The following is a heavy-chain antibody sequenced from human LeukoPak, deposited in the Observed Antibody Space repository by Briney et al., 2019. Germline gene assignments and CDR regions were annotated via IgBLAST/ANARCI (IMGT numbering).Heavy chain of an antibody. D-gene: IGHD5-12*01. CDR1: GFTFSSYG. J-gene: IGHJ6*02. CDR2: ISYDGSNK. CDR3: ARELVAPYGMDV. V-gene: IGHV3-30*03. Sequence: GGSLRLSCAASGFTFSSYGMHWVRQAPGKGLEWVAVISYDGSNKYYADSVKGRFTISRDNSKNTLYLQMNSLRAEDTAVYYCARELVAPYGMDVWGQWTTATVSS.